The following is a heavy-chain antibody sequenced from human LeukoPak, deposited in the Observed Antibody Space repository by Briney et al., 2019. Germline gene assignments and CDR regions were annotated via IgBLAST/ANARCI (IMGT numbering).Heavy chain of an antibody. D-gene: IGHD1-1*01. CDR3: ARVGDWNDLVY. CDR2: ILYSGTTT. J-gene: IGHJ4*02. CDR1: GGSISPYY. V-gene: IGHV4-59*01. Sequence: SETLSLTCTVSGGSISPYYWSWIRQTPGKGLEWIGYILYSGTTTNYNPSLKSRVTISVDTSRNQFSLKLSSVTAADTAVYYCARVGDWNDLVYWGQGTLVTVSS.